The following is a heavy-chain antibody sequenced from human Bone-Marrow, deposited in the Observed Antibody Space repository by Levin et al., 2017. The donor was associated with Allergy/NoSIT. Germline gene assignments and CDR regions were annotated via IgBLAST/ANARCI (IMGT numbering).Heavy chain of an antibody. CDR1: GGSISSGCCY. V-gene: IGHV4-61*02. D-gene: IGHD5-12*01. CDR3: ASHQNSGYDWGYYYMDV. J-gene: IGHJ6*03. Sequence: SCTVSGGSISSGCCYWTWIRQPAGKGLEWIGRIDASGSTNYNPSLKSRVTISVDTSNNHFSLKLSSVTAADTAVYYCASHQNSGYDWGYYYMDVWGKGTTVTVFS. CDR2: IDASGST.